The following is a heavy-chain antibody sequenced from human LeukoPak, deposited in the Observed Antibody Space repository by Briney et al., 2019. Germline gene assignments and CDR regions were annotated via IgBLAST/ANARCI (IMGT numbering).Heavy chain of an antibody. D-gene: IGHD3-10*01. CDR3: AKEGYYGSGSFPDY. CDR2: ISYDGGNK. CDR1: GFTFSNYG. V-gene: IGHV3-30*18. J-gene: IGHJ4*02. Sequence: QPGRSLRLSCAASGFTFSNYGMHWVRQAPGKGLEWVGAISYDGGNKYYPGSVKGRFTISRDNSKNTLYLQMNSLRAEDTAVFHCAKEGYYGSGSFPDYWGQGTLVTVSS.